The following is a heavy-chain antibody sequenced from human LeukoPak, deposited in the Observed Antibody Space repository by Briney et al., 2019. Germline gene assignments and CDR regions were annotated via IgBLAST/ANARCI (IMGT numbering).Heavy chain of an antibody. J-gene: IGHJ3*02. CDR1: VGSISSSSLY. CDR2: VSYSWST. CDR3: ARNASSLGAGAFDI. D-gene: IGHD2-2*01. Sequence: SETLSLTCTVSVGSISSSSLYWYWIRQPPGKVLEWIGTVSYSWSTYYNPSLKSRVTISVDPSKNQFSLRLSSVTAADTALYYCARNASSLGAGAFDIWGQGTMVTVSS. V-gene: IGHV4-39*01.